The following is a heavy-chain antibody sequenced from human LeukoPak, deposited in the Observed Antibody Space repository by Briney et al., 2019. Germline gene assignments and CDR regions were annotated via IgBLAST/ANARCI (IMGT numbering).Heavy chain of an antibody. V-gene: IGHV3-23*01. Sequence: GGSLRLSCAASGFTFSSYGMSWVRQAPGKGLEWVSAISGSGGSTYYADSVKGRFTISRDNSQNTLYLQMTSLRAEDTALYYCAKEPTVATIGLFDYWGQGTLVTVSS. CDR1: GFTFSSYG. CDR2: ISGSGGST. CDR3: AKEPTVATIGLFDY. D-gene: IGHD5-12*01. J-gene: IGHJ4*02.